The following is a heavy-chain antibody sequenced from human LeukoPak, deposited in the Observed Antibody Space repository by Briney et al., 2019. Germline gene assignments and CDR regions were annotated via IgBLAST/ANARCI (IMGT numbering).Heavy chain of an antibody. Sequence: PGRSLRLSCAASGFTFSSFGMQWVRQAPGKGLEWVAVIWYDGSNKYYADSVKGRFTISRDNSKNTLYLQMNSLRAEDTAVYYCARDPAPTSSSWYYFDYWGQGTLVTVSS. CDR2: IWYDGSNK. D-gene: IGHD6-13*01. CDR3: ARDPAPTSSSWYYFDY. J-gene: IGHJ4*02. CDR1: GFTFSSFG. V-gene: IGHV3-33*01.